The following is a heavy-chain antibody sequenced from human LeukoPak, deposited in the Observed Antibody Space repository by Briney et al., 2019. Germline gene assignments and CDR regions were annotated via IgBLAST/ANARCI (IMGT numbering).Heavy chain of an antibody. CDR3: ARASTYSSSWYVVYYYYYYMDV. J-gene: IGHJ6*03. Sequence: ASVKVSCKASGYTFTSYGISWVRQPPGQGLEWMGWISAYNGNTNYAQKLQGRVTMTTDTSTSTAYMELRSLRSDDTAVYYCARASTYSSSWYVVYYYYYYMDVWGKGTTVTVSS. CDR2: ISAYNGNT. D-gene: IGHD6-13*01. CDR1: GYTFTSYG. V-gene: IGHV1-18*01.